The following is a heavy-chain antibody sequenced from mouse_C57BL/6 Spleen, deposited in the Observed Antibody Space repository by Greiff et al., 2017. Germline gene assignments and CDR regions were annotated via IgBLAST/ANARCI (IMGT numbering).Heavy chain of an antibody. D-gene: IGHD1-1*01. CDR1: GFSLTSYA. J-gene: IGHJ1*03. V-gene: IGHV2-9-1*01. Sequence: VQLVESGPGLVAPSQSLSITCTVSGFSLTSYAISWVRQPPGKGLEWLGVIWTGGGTNYNSALKSRLSISKDNSKSQVFLKMNSLQTDDTARYYCARTLYYGSREGYFDVGGTGTTVTVSS. CDR3: ARTLYYGSREGYFDV. CDR2: IWTGGGT.